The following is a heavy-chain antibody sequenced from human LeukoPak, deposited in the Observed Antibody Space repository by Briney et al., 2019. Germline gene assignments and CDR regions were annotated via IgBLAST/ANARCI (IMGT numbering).Heavy chain of an antibody. Sequence: SETLSLTCAAYGGSFSGYYWSWIRQPPGKGLEWIGEINHSGSTNYNPSLKSLVTLSVDTSKNQFSLKLSSVPAVETAVFYCARAAYYGSGSQLGALCDYDGMDVWGKGTTVTVSS. D-gene: IGHD3-10*01. CDR3: ARAAYYGSGSQLGALCDYDGMDV. CDR2: INHSGST. CDR1: GGSFSGYY. J-gene: IGHJ6*04. V-gene: IGHV4-34*01.